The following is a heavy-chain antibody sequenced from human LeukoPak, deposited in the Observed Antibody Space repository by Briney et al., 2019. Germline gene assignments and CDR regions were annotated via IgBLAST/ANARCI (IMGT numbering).Heavy chain of an antibody. CDR1: GFTFSDYY. CDR2: ISSSGSTI. CDR3: ATGVSPDYDYYFDY. D-gene: IGHD5-12*01. J-gene: IGHJ4*02. V-gene: IGHV3-11*01. Sequence: RGSLRLSCAASGFTFSDYYMNWIRQAPGKGLEWVSYISSSGSTIYYADSVKGRFTISRDNAKNSLYLQMNSLRAEDTAAYYCATGVSPDYDYYFDYWGQGTLVTVSS.